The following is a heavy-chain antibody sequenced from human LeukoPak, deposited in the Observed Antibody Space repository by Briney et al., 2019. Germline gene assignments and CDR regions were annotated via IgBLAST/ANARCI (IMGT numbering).Heavy chain of an antibody. Sequence: SETLSLTCTVPDGSISSGSYYWSWIRQPPGKGLEWIGYIYYSGSTNYNPSLKSRVTISVDTSKNQFSLKLSSVTAADTAVYYCARGQHYYDSSVGYWGQGTLVTVSS. D-gene: IGHD3-22*01. J-gene: IGHJ4*02. CDR2: IYYSGST. V-gene: IGHV4-61*01. CDR1: DGSISSGSYY. CDR3: ARGQHYYDSSVGY.